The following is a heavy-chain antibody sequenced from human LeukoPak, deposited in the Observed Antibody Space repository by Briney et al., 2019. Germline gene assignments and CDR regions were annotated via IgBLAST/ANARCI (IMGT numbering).Heavy chain of an antibody. Sequence: ASVKVSCKASGYTFTGYYMHWVRQAPGQGLEWMGWINPNSGGTDYAQKFQGRVTMTRDTSISTAYMELSRLRSDDAAVYYCASWRSGWLTFDYWGQGTLVTVSS. D-gene: IGHD6-19*01. CDR3: ASWRSGWLTFDY. CDR1: GYTFTGYY. CDR2: INPNSGGT. J-gene: IGHJ4*02. V-gene: IGHV1-2*02.